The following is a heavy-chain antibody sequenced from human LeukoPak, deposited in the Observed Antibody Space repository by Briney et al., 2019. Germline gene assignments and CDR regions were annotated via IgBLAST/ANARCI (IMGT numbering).Heavy chain of an antibody. D-gene: IGHD2-2*02. V-gene: IGHV1-2*02. CDR1: GYTFTGYY. CDR2: INPNSGGT. Sequence: ASVKVSCKASGYTFTGYYMHWVRQAPGQGLEWMGWINPNSGGTNYAQKFQGRVTMTRGTSISTAYMELSRLRSDDTAVYYCARVNTRGSXXXSFDYWGQGTLVTVSS. CDR3: ARVNTRGSXXXSFDY. J-gene: IGHJ4*02.